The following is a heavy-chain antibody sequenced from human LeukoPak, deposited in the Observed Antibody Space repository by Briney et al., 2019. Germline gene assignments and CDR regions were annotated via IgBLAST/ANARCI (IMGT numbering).Heavy chain of an antibody. CDR1: GGSISSGGYS. J-gene: IGHJ5*02. V-gene: IGHV4-30-2*02. CDR2: IYHSGST. Sequence: SETLSLTCAVSGGSISSGGYSWSWIRQPPGKGLEWIGYIYHSGSTYYNPSLKSRVTISVDRSKNQFSLKLSSVTAADTALYYCARAPWAARDNWFDPWGQGTLVTVSS. D-gene: IGHD6-25*01. CDR3: ARAPWAARDNWFDP.